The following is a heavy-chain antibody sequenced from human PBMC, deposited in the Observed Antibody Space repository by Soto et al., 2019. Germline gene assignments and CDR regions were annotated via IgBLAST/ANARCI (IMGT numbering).Heavy chain of an antibody. J-gene: IGHJ4*02. D-gene: IGHD6-13*01. Sequence: PGGSLRLSCAASGFTFSDYYMSWIRQAPGKGLEWVSVISGSDGSTYYADSVKGRFTISRDNSKNTLNLQMNSLRAEDTAVYYCARRSSSWYFDYWGQGTLVTVSS. V-gene: IGHV3-23*01. CDR2: ISGSDGST. CDR1: GFTFSDYY. CDR3: ARRSSSWYFDY.